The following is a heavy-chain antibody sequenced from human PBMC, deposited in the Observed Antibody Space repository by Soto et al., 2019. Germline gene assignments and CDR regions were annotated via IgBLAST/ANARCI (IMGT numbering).Heavy chain of an antibody. J-gene: IGHJ3*02. Sequence: EVQLVESGGGLVQPGGSLRLSCAASGFTFSTYSLNWVRQAPGKGLEWVSYISGSSSTIYYADSVKGRFTISRDNAKNSLYLQINSLKDADTAVYYCARVGYDSSGYYPPRGAFDILGQGTMVTFSS. D-gene: IGHD3-22*01. CDR3: ARVGYDSSGYYPPRGAFDI. CDR2: ISGSSSTI. V-gene: IGHV3-48*02. CDR1: GFTFSTYS.